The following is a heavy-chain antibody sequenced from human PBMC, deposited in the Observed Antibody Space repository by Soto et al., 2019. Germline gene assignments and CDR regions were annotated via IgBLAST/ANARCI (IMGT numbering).Heavy chain of an antibody. V-gene: IGHV1-18*01. CDR2: ISADNGIT. CDR3: ARRGVLPDY. CDR1: GYTFTNYG. Sequence: QVQLVQSGAEVKKPGASVKVSCKASGYTFTNYGITWVRQAPGQGLEWMGWISADNGITSYTQKLQGRVTMTTDTSTNTAYMELRSLTSDDTAVYYCARRGVLPDYCGQGTLVTVSS. J-gene: IGHJ4*02. D-gene: IGHD3-10*01.